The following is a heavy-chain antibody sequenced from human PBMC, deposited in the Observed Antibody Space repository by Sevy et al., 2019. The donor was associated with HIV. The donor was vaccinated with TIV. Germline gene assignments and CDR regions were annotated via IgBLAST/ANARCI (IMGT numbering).Heavy chain of an antibody. V-gene: IGHV3-72*01. CDR1: GFTVSDHY. J-gene: IGHJ6*03. D-gene: IGHD2-15*01. Sequence: GGSLRLSCAASGFTVSDHYVDWVRQAPGKGLEWVGRIRNRPNSNTTEYAASVKGRFTISRDDSRNSVYLQMNSLKTQDSAVYYCVRGPNCGVGGCQQISPYCLDVWGKGATVTVSS. CDR2: IRNRPNSNTT. CDR3: VRGPNCGVGGCQQISPYCLDV.